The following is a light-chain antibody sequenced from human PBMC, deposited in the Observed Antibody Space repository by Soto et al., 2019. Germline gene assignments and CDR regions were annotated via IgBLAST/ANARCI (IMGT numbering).Light chain of an antibody. CDR2: DAS. V-gene: IGKV3-11*01. CDR1: QSVSSY. CDR3: QQRFNWPRFT. Sequence: EIVLTQSPATLSLSPGERATLSCRSSQSVSSYLAWYQQKPGQAPRLLIYDASNRATGIPARFSGGGSGTDFTLTISSLEAEDFAVYYCQQRFNWPRFTFGQGTKVEIK. J-gene: IGKJ2*01.